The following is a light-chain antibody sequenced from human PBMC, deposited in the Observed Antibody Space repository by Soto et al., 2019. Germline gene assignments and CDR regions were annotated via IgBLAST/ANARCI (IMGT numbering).Light chain of an antibody. CDR3: QSYASSLSGWV. CDR1: SSNIGALYD. Sequence: QSVLTQPPSVSGAPGQRVTISCTGSSSNIGALYDVHWYQQLPGTAPKLLIYGNSNRPSGVPDRFSGSKSGTSASLAITGLRAEDEADYYCQSYASSLSGWVFGGGTKLTVL. J-gene: IGLJ3*02. V-gene: IGLV1-40*01. CDR2: GNS.